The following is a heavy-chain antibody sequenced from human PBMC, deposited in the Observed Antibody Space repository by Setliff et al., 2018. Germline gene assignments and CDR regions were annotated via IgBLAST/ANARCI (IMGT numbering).Heavy chain of an antibody. Sequence: LSLTCAVSGYSISSGYYWGWIRQPPGKGLEWIGEINHSGSTNYNPSLKSRVTISVDTSKNQFSLKLSSVTAADTAVYYCARERGLGYCSSTSCRYYYYGMDVWGQGTTVTVSS. D-gene: IGHD2-2*01. CDR1: GYSISSGYY. V-gene: IGHV4-38-2*02. CDR3: ARERGLGYCSSTSCRYYYYGMDV. J-gene: IGHJ6*02. CDR2: INHSGST.